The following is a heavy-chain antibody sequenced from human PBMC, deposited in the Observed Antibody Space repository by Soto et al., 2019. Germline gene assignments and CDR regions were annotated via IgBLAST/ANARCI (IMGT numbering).Heavy chain of an antibody. CDR3: ARRLHYYFDY. CDR2: IYYSGST. D-gene: IGHD4-4*01. J-gene: IGHJ4*02. CDR1: GGSISSGDYY. V-gene: IGHV4-30-4*01. Sequence: SETLSLTCTVSGGSISSGDYYWCWIRQPPGKGLEWIGYIYYSGSTYYNPSLKSRVTISVDTSKNQFSLKLYSVTAADTAVYYCARRLHYYFDYWGQGTLVTVSS.